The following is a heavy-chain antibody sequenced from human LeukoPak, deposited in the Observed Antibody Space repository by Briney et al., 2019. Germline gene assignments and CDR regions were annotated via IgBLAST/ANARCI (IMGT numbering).Heavy chain of an antibody. Sequence: PSETLSLTCAVYGGSFSGYYWSWIRQPPGKGLEWIGEINHSGSTNYNPSLKSRVTISVDTSKNQFSLKLSSVTAADTAVYYCARGLDMVDGAFDIWGQGTMVTVSS. CDR2: INHSGST. CDR3: ARGLDMVDGAFDI. CDR1: GGSFSGYY. J-gene: IGHJ3*02. V-gene: IGHV4-34*01. D-gene: IGHD3-10*01.